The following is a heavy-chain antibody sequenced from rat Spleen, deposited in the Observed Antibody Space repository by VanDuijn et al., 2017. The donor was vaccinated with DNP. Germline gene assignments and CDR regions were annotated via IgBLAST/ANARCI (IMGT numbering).Heavy chain of an antibody. Sequence: EVQLVESGGGLVQPGGSMKLSCAASGFTFSNYYMAWVRQAPTKGLEWVASISTGIGRSYYRDSVKGRFTISRDNAKSTLYLQMNSLRSEDMATYYCVRWNSGHFDYWGQGVMVTVSS. CDR2: ISTGIGRS. CDR1: GFTFSNYY. D-gene: IGHD4-3*01. CDR3: VRWNSGHFDY. J-gene: IGHJ2*01. V-gene: IGHV5-25*01.